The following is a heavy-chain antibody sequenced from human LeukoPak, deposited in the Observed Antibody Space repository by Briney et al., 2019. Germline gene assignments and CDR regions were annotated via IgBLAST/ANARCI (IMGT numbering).Heavy chain of an antibody. CDR3: ARDSNYSGIDY. CDR2: IYTSGST. V-gene: IGHV4-4*07. J-gene: IGHJ4*02. CDR1: GGSISGYY. Sequence: SETLSLTCTVSGGSISGYYWSWIREPAGKGLEWIGRIYTSGSTNYNPSLKSRVTMSVDTSKNQFSLKLSSVTAADTAVYYCARDSNYSGIDYWGQGTLVTVSS. D-gene: IGHD1-26*01.